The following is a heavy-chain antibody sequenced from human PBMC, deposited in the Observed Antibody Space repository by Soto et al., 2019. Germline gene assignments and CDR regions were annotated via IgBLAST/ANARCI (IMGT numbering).Heavy chain of an antibody. CDR1: GGTLSSYT. CDR2: VIPNLGVT. D-gene: IGHD2-15*01. Sequence: QVQLVQSGAEVKKPGSSVTVSCKASGGTLSSYTFSWVRQDPGQGLEWMGRVIPNLGVTNYEKKFQGRFTIVVDTSTSTAYMELNSLRYEDTAVYYCARDKGYCSDTSCTDFDYWGQGTLVTVAS. V-gene: IGHV1-69*08. J-gene: IGHJ4*02. CDR3: ARDKGYCSDTSCTDFDY.